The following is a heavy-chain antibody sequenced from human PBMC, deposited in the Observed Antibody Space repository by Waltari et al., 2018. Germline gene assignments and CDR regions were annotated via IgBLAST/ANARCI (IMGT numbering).Heavy chain of an antibody. CDR2: SKRKTDGGTK. Sequence: EVQLVESGGGLVKPGGSLRLSCAASGFTFSNAWMSWVRQAPGKGVEGVGRSKRKTDGGTKDYAGPGKGRFTISRDDSKNTLYLQMNSLKTEDTAVYYCTTDVQQADYVWGQGTLVTVSS. D-gene: IGHD3-16*01. CDR3: TTDVQQADYV. CDR1: GFTFSNAW. V-gene: IGHV3-15*01. J-gene: IGHJ4*02.